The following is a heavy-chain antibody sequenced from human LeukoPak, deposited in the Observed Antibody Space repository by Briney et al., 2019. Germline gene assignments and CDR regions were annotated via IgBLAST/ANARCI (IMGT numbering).Heavy chain of an antibody. V-gene: IGHV4-39*01. J-gene: IGHJ6*02. CDR2: IYYSGST. D-gene: IGHD6-19*01. Sequence: SETLSLTCTVSGGSISTDSYCWGWMRPPPGKGLEWIASIYYSGSTYYSASLKSRVTISVDTSRNQFSLKLNSVTAADTAVYYCARHFSPGWAYHYGMDVWGQGTTVTVSS. CDR1: GGSISTDSYC. CDR3: ARHFSPGWAYHYGMDV.